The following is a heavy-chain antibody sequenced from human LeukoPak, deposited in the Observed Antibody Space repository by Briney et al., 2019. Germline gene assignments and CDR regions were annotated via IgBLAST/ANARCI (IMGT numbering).Heavy chain of an antibody. Sequence: SQTLSLTCSVSGGSISSGGHYWSWIRQHPGQGLEWIGYIYYSGSTYYNPSLKSRVNISMDTSKNQFSLKVNSVTAADTAVYYFARDLVVWGQGTLVTVSS. D-gene: IGHD2-15*01. CDR3: ARDLVV. V-gene: IGHV4-31*03. J-gene: IGHJ4*02. CDR2: IYYSGST. CDR1: GGSISSGGHY.